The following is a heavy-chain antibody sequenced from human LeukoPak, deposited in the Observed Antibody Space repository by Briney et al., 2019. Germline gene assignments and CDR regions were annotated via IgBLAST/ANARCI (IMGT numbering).Heavy chain of an antibody. Sequence: GGSLSLSRVPSGFTLSDYWMSWVRQAPGRGLEWVANIETDGDEKNYVDSVKGRFTISRDNARNSLYRQMSSLRVEDTAVYYCARDIPSGFYTPDCWGRGTLVTVSS. J-gene: IGHJ4*02. CDR3: ARDIPSGFYTPDC. D-gene: IGHD5-12*01. CDR1: GFTLSDYW. CDR2: IETDGDEK. V-gene: IGHV3-7*01.